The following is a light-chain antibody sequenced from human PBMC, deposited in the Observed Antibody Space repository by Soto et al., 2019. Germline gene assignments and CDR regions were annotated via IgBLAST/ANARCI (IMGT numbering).Light chain of an antibody. Sequence: ETVMTQFPATLSVSPGERATLSCRASHYVSTNLAWYQQQPGQPPRLLIYDISNRATGIPARFSGSGSETEFALTITSLQSEDFAVYYCQQYDTWPLTFGGGTKVEIK. CDR2: DIS. CDR3: QQYDTWPLT. V-gene: IGKV3D-15*01. CDR1: HYVSTN. J-gene: IGKJ4*01.